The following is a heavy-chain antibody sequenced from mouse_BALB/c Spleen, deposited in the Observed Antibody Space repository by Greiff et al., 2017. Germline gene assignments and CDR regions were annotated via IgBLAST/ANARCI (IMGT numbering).Heavy chain of an antibody. V-gene: IGHV3-2*02. Sequence: EVHLVESGPGLVKPSQSLSLTCTVTGYSITSDYAWNWIRQFPGNKLEWMGYISYSGSTSYNPSLKSRISITRDTSKNQFFLQLNSVTTEDTATYYCARGTGTSYYFDYWGQGTTLTVSS. CDR3: ARGTGTSYYFDY. CDR1: GYSITSDYA. J-gene: IGHJ2*01. D-gene: IGHD4-1*01. CDR2: ISYSGST.